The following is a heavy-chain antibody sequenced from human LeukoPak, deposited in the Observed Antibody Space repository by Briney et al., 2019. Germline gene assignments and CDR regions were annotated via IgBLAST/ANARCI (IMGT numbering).Heavy chain of an antibody. CDR2: IKEDGSAQ. D-gene: IGHD3-10*01. J-gene: IGHJ4*02. CDR3: ARDLGMNYYGSGSYRSRGY. CDR1: GFTFNGYW. Sequence: PGGSLRLSCAASGFTFNGYWMSWVRQAPGKGLEWVANIKEDGSAQYYVGSVKGRFTISRDNAKNSLYLQMNSLRAEDTAVYYCARDLGMNYYGSGSYRSRGYWGQGTLVTVSS. V-gene: IGHV3-7*01.